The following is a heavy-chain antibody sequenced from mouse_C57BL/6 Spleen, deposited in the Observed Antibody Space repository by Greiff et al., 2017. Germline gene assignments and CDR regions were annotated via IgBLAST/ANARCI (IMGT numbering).Heavy chain of an antibody. CDR3: ASAYYSNYPFAY. CDR2: ISGGGGNT. J-gene: IGHJ3*01. V-gene: IGHV5-9*01. Sequence: EVKLVESGGGLVKPGGSLKLSCAASGFTFSSYTMSWVRQTPEKRLEWVATISGGGGNTYYPDSVKGRFTISRDNAKNTLYLQMSSLRSEDTALYYCASAYYSNYPFAYWGQGTLVTVSA. D-gene: IGHD2-5*01. CDR1: GFTFSSYT.